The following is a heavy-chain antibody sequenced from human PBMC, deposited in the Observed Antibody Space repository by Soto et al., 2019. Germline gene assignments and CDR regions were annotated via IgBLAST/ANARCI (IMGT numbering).Heavy chain of an antibody. CDR3: AREGVDDSSGYYPGYYYYYGMDV. CDR2: ISYDGSNK. V-gene: IGHV3-30*04. D-gene: IGHD3-22*01. Sequence: GGSLRLSCAASGFTFSSYAMHWVRQAPGKGLEWVAVISYDGSNKYYADSVKGRFTISRDNSKNTLYLQMNSLRAEDTAVYYCAREGVDDSSGYYPGYYYYYGMDVWGQGTTVTVSS. J-gene: IGHJ6*02. CDR1: GFTFSSYA.